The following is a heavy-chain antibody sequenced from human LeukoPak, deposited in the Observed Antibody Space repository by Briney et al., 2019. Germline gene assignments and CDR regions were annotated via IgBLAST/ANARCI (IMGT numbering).Heavy chain of an antibody. V-gene: IGHV3-30-3*01. Sequence: GGSLRLSCAASGFIFNTYKMHWVRQAPGKGLEWVAVISYDGSNKYYADSVKGRLTISRDNSKNTLYLQMNSLRTEDTAVYYCARDPNSRYCGSASCYPYGLDYWGQGTLVTVSS. D-gene: IGHD2-2*01. J-gene: IGHJ4*02. CDR3: ARDPNSRYCGSASCYPYGLDY. CDR1: GFIFNTYK. CDR2: ISYDGSNK.